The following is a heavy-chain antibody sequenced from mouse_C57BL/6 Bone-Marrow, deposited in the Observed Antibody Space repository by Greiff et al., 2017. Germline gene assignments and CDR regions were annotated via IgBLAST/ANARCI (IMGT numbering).Heavy chain of an antibody. D-gene: IGHD1-1*01. CDR3: ARYIYYGSSYPYYFDY. V-gene: IGHV1-64*01. J-gene: IGHJ2*01. CDR2: IHPNSGST. Sequence: QVQLQQPGAELVKPGASVKLSCKASGYTFTSYWMHWVKQRPGQGLEWIGMIHPNSGSTNYNEKFKSKATLTVDKSSSTAYMQLSSLTSEDSAVYYCARYIYYGSSYPYYFDYWGQGTTLTVSS. CDR1: GYTFTSYW.